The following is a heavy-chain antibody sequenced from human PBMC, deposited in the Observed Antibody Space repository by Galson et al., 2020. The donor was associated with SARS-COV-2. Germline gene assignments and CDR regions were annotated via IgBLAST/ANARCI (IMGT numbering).Heavy chain of an antibody. Sequence: ASVKVSCKASGYTFTDYYIHWVRQAPGQGLEWMGWLNPKSGGTNYAQKFEGRVTMTRDTSITTAYMELSRLRDDDTAVYYCARLRYYDVLTGYIVDVWGQGTMVTVSS. J-gene: IGHJ6*02. CDR1: GYTFTDYY. CDR2: LNPKSGGT. CDR3: ARLRYYDVLTGYIVDV. V-gene: IGHV1-2*02. D-gene: IGHD3-9*01.